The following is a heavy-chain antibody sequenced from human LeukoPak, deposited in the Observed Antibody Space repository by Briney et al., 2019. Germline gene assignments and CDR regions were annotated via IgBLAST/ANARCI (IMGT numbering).Heavy chain of an antibody. D-gene: IGHD1-20*01. Sequence: SQTLSLTCTVSGGSISSGDYYWSWIRQPPGKGLEWIGYIYCSGSTYYNPSLKSRVTISVDTSKNQFSLKLSSVTAADTAVYYCARVLVYNWNYYGYGMDVWGQGTTVTVSS. CDR2: IYCSGST. CDR1: GGSISSGDYY. J-gene: IGHJ6*02. CDR3: ARVLVYNWNYYGYGMDV. V-gene: IGHV4-30-4*01.